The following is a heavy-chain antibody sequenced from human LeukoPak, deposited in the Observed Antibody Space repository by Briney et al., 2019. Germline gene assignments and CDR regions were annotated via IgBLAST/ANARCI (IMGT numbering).Heavy chain of an antibody. Sequence: GGSLRLSCAASGFTFSSYAMHWVRQAPGKGLEWVAVISYDGSNKYYADSVKGRFTISRDDSKNTLYLQMNSLRAEDTAVYYCARAERLGASFDYWGQGTLVTVSS. V-gene: IGHV3-30*04. D-gene: IGHD1-26*01. CDR3: ARAERLGASFDY. CDR1: GFTFSSYA. CDR2: ISYDGSNK. J-gene: IGHJ4*02.